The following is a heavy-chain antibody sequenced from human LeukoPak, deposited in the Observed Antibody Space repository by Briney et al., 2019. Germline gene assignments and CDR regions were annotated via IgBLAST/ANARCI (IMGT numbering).Heavy chain of an antibody. CDR2: INPNSGDT. J-gene: IGHJ3*02. CDR3: ASGPTYYYDSSGYYPSAFDI. D-gene: IGHD3-22*01. Sequence: ASVKVSCKASGYTFTDYYMHWVRQAPGQGLEWMGWINPNSGDTNYAQKFQGRVTMTRDTSNSTAYMELSRLRSDDTAVYYCASGPTYYYDSSGYYPSAFDIWGQGTMVTVSS. V-gene: IGHV1-2*02. CDR1: GYTFTDYY.